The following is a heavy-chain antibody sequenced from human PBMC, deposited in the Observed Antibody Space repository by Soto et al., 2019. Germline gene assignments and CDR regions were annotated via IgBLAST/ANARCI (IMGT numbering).Heavy chain of an antibody. CDR3: GKDLHHSSGYFFTVRLNAMDV. V-gene: IGHV3-30*18. CDR1: GFTFSSYA. CDR2: MSYDGTNE. J-gene: IGHJ6*01. D-gene: IGHD3-22*01. Sequence: QVQLVESGGGVVQPGRSLRLSCAASGFTFSSYAMQWVRQAPGKGLEWVALMSYDGTNEYYADSVKGRFTISRDNSKNTLFLQINSLRAEDTAVYYCGKDLHHSSGYFFTVRLNAMDVWGRGSTVTVSS.